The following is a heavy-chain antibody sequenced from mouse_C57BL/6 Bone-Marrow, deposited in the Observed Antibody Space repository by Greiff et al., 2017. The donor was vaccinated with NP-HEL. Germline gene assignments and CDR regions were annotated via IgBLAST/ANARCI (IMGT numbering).Heavy chain of an antibody. CDR1: GFTFSSYA. V-gene: IGHV5-4*01. D-gene: IGHD2-3*01. Sequence: VQLKESGGGLVKPGGSLKLSCAASGFTFSSYAMSWVRQTPEKGLEWVATISDGGSYTYYPDNVKGRFTISRDNAKNNLYLQMSHLKSEDTAMYYCARDPHGYYYLDYWGQGTTLTVSS. J-gene: IGHJ2*01. CDR3: ARDPHGYYYLDY. CDR2: ISDGGSYT.